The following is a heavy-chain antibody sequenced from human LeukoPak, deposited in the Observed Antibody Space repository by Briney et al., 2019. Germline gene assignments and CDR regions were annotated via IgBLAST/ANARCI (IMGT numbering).Heavy chain of an antibody. CDR1: GFTFSSYG. V-gene: IGHV3-30*18. CDR2: ISYDGSNK. Sequence: PGRSLRLSCAASGFTFSSYGMHWVRRAPGKGWEGVAVISYDGSNKYYADSVKGRFTISRDNSKNTLYLQMNSLRAEDTAVYYCAKDGTGAENRFDPWGQGTLVTVSS. J-gene: IGHJ5*02. D-gene: IGHD1-26*01. CDR3: AKDGTGAENRFDP.